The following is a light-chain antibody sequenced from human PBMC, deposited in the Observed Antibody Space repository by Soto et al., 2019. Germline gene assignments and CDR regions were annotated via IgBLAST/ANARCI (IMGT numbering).Light chain of an antibody. V-gene: IGKV3-20*01. J-gene: IGKJ5*01. CDR3: QQYGRSPIT. Sequence: EIVLTQSPATLSLSPGEGATVSCRASQSVSSHLAWYQQKPGQAPRLLIYGASNRPTGIPDRFSGSGSGTDFTLTISRLEPEDFAVYYCQQYGRSPITFGLGTRLEIK. CDR2: GAS. CDR1: QSVSSH.